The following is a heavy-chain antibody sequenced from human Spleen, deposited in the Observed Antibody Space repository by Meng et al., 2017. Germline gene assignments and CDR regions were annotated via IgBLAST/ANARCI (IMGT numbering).Heavy chain of an antibody. J-gene: IGHJ4*02. V-gene: IGHV1-3*04. CDR2: INTDNGNT. CDR1: GYTFTNYA. D-gene: IGHD5-24*01. Sequence: QVQLVQSGAEVKKPGASVKVSCKASGYTFTNYAMHWVRQAPGQRPEWMGWINTDNGNTKYSQKFQGRATFSRDTSASTASMELSSLTSEDTAVYYCARVWITEMANFDYWGQGTLVTVSS. CDR3: ARVWITEMANFDY.